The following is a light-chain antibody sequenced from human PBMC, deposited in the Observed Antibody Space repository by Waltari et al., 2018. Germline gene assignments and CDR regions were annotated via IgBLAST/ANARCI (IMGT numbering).Light chain of an antibody. CDR2: AAA. Sequence: DIQSTQSPSFLSSSVGDRVAIPCRASQGISTYLAWFQQKPGKAPRRLIYAAAILQGGVPSRFSGSGSGTDFTLTISSLQPEDFGTYYCQQIKSYPITFGGGTKVEVK. CDR3: QQIKSYPIT. V-gene: IGKV1-9*01. J-gene: IGKJ4*01. CDR1: QGISTY.